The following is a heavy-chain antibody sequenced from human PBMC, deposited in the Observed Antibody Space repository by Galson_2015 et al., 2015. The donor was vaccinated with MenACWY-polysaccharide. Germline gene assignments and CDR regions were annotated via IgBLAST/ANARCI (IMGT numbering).Heavy chain of an antibody. CDR2: IKKDGSEK. CDR3: AGLVERAIEY. D-gene: IGHD5-18*01. Sequence: SLRLSCAASGFTFRNYWMTWVRQAPGKGLEWVANIKKDGSEKYYVDSVKGRFTVSRDNAKNSLYLQMNSLRAEDTAVYSCAGLVERAIEYWGQGSLVTVPS. CDR1: GFTFRNYW. V-gene: IGHV3-7*01. J-gene: IGHJ4*02.